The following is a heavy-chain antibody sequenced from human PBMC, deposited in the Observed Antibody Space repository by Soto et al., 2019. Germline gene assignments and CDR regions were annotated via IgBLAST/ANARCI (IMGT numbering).Heavy chain of an antibody. CDR3: ATWQGSLNFHY. Sequence: QAQLVESGGGVVQPGRSLRLSCAASGFTFSLYGMHWVRQAPGKGLEWVAAIWDDGRRKDYADSVKDRLFISRDNAKNTLYLQWDSRRPENTAVYYCATWQGSLNFHYWGQGTLVTVAS. CDR2: IWDDGRRK. J-gene: IGHJ4*02. CDR1: GFTFSLYG. V-gene: IGHV3-33*01.